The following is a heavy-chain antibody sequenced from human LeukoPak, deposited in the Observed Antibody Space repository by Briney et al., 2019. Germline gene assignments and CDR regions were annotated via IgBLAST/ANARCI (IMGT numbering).Heavy chain of an antibody. D-gene: IGHD2-15*01. Sequence: PSETLSLTCTVSGGSISSSSYYWGWIRQPPGKGLEWIGSIYYSGSTYYNPSLKSRVTISVDTSKNQFSLKLSSVTAADTAVYYCKVVPLYYYYYMDVWGKGTTVTVSS. CDR3: KVVPLYYYYYMDV. J-gene: IGHJ6*03. CDR2: IYYSGST. CDR1: GGSISSSSYY. V-gene: IGHV4-39*07.